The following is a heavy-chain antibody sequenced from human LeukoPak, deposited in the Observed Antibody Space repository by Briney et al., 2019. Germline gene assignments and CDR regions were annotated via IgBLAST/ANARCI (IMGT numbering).Heavy chain of an antibody. V-gene: IGHV1-69*13. D-gene: IGHD2-2*02. Sequence: SVKVSCKASGGTFSSYAISWVRQAPGQGLEWMGGIIPIFGTANYAQKFQGRVTITADESTSTAYMELSSLRSEDTAVYYCARVSKYCSSTSCYIPSDPWFDPWGQGTLVTVSS. CDR3: ARVSKYCSSTSCYIPSDPWFDP. J-gene: IGHJ5*02. CDR2: IIPIFGTA. CDR1: GGTFSSYA.